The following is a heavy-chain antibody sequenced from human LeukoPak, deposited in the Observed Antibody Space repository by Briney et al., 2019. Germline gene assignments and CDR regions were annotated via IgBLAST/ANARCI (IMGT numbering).Heavy chain of an antibody. CDR2: ISAYKGNA. J-gene: IGHJ4*02. D-gene: IGHD3-22*01. CDR1: GGTFSSYA. V-gene: IGHV1-18*01. Sequence: ASVKVSCQASGGTFSSYAMSWVRQARGQGLEWMGWISAYKGNANYAQKLQGRVTMTTDTSTSTAYMELRSLRSDGTAVYYCARDDYYDSSGQVGYWGQGTLVTVSS. CDR3: ARDDYYDSSGQVGY.